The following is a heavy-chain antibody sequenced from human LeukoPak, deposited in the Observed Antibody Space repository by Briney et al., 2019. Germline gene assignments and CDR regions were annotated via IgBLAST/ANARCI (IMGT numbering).Heavy chain of an antibody. D-gene: IGHD5-18*01. CDR2: ISGSGGSA. Sequence: GGSLRLSCAASGFTFSSYAMSWLRQAPGKGLEWVSAISGSGGSAYYEDSVKGRFTISRDNSKNTLYLQMNSLRAEDTAVYYWAKESGPYGYGAFDIWGQGTMVTVSS. J-gene: IGHJ3*02. V-gene: IGHV3-23*01. CDR1: GFTFSSYA. CDR3: AKESGPYGYGAFDI.